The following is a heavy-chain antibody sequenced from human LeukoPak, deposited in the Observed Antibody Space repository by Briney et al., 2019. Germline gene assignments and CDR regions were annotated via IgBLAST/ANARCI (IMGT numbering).Heavy chain of an antibody. V-gene: IGHV3-7*03. D-gene: IGHD6-6*01. CDR1: GFPFSSYS. Sequence: GGSLRLSCAASGFPFSSYSMTWVRQAPGKGLEWVASINSDGSEGYYADVVKGRFTISRDNAKNSLYLQINSLRAEDTAVYYCARSSYSSSSSVWGQGTMVTVSS. CDR2: INSDGSEG. CDR3: ARSSYSSSSSV. J-gene: IGHJ3*01.